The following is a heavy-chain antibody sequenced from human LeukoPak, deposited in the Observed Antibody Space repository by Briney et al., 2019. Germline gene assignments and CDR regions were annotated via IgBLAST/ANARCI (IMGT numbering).Heavy chain of an antibody. CDR3: AKETSSSFDY. D-gene: IGHD6-6*01. V-gene: IGHV3-23*01. CDR2: ISNSGGST. Sequence: GGSLRLSCAASGFTLSGFAWTWVRQAPGKGLEWVSGISNSGGSTYYADSVKGRFTISRDNSKNTLYLQMNSLRAEDTAVYYCAKETSSSFDYWGQGTLVTVSS. CDR1: GFTLSGFA. J-gene: IGHJ4*02.